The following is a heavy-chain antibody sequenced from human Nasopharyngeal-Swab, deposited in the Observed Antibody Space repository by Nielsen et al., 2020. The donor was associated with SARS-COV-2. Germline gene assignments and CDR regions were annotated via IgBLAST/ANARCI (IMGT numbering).Heavy chain of an antibody. CDR2: IYHSGST. CDR1: GGSISSSNW. CDR3: ARGRTGKYYYDSSGYYGN. V-gene: IGHV4-4*02. Sequence: SETLSLTCAVSGGSISSSNWWSRVRQPPGKGLEWIGEIYHSGSTNYNPSLKSRVTISVDKSKNQFSLKLSSVTAADTAVYYCARGRTGKYYYDSSGYYGNWGQGTLVTVSS. D-gene: IGHD3-22*01. J-gene: IGHJ4*02.